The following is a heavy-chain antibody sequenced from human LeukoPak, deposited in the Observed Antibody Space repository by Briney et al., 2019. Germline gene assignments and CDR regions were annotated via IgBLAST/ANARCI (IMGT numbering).Heavy chain of an antibody. CDR1: GFTFSSYS. V-gene: IGHV3-23*01. J-gene: IGHJ5*02. CDR2: ISGSGGST. D-gene: IGHD3-10*01. CDR3: AKDGSPYP. Sequence: GGSLRLSCAASGFTFSSYSMNWVRQAPGKGLEWVSAISGSGGSTYYVASVKGRFTISRDNSKNTLYPQMNSLRAEDTAVYYCAKDGSPYPWGQGTLVTVSS.